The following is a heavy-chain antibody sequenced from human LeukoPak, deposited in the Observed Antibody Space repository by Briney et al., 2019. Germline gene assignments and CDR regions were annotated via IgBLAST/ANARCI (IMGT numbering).Heavy chain of an antibody. Sequence: PSETLSLTCTVSGGSISSSSYYWGWIRQPPGTGLEWIGSIYYSGSTYYNPSLKSRVTISVDTSKNQFSLKLSSVTAADTAVYYCAIPLYCSSTSCQKSFDYWGQGTLVTVSS. CDR2: IYYSGST. CDR3: AIPLYCSSTSCQKSFDY. D-gene: IGHD2-2*01. J-gene: IGHJ4*02. CDR1: GGSISSSSYY. V-gene: IGHV4-39*01.